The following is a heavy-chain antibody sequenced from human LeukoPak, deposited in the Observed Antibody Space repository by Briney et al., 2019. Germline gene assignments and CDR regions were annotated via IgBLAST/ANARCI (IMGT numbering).Heavy chain of an antibody. CDR2: INDSGST. J-gene: IGHJ4*02. CDR3: ARRLWYSGSSGYYFDL. Sequence: SETLSLTCAVSNASISSHYWSWIRQPPGKGLEYIGYINDSGSTKYNPSLKSRATMSVDTSKNHFSLKVNSVTAADTAVYYCARRLWYSGSSGYYFDLWGQGTLVTVSS. D-gene: IGHD1-26*01. CDR1: NASISSHY. V-gene: IGHV4-59*11.